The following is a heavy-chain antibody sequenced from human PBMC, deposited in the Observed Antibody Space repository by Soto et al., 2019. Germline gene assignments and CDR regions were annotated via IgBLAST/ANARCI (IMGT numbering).Heavy chain of an antibody. CDR1: GFTFSSYG. CDR3: ARSNTSSWPYYYGMDV. CDR2: IWYDGSNK. Sequence: QVQLVESGGGVVQPGRSLRLSCAASGFTFSSYGMHWVRQAPGKGLEWVAVIWYDGSNKYYADSVKGRFTISRDNSKNTLYLQMNSLRAGDTAVYYCARSNTSSWPYYYGMDVWGQGTTVTVSS. D-gene: IGHD6-13*01. V-gene: IGHV3-33*01. J-gene: IGHJ6*02.